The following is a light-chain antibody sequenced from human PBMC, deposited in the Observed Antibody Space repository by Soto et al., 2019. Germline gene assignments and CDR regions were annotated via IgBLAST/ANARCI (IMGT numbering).Light chain of an antibody. Sequence: VLTQPASVSGSPGQSITISCTGTSSDVGSYNLVSWYQQHPGKAPKLMIYEGSKRRSGVSNLFSGSKSGNTASLTISGLQAEDEADYYCCSYAGSSTSLFGGGTKLTVL. CDR1: SSDVGSYNL. V-gene: IGLV2-23*01. CDR3: CSYAGSSTSL. CDR2: EGS. J-gene: IGLJ2*01.